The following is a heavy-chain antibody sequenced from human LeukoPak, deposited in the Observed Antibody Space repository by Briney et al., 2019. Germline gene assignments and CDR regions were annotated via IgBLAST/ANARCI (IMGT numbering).Heavy chain of an antibody. CDR2: ISGSGGST. Sequence: GGSLRLSCAASGFTFSSYAMSWVRQAPGKGLEWVSAISGSGGSTYYADSVKGRFTISRDNSKNTLYLQMNSLRAEDTAVYYCAKDRRYYDSSGRYYFDYWGQGTLVTVSS. CDR3: AKDRRYYDSSGRYYFDY. CDR1: GFTFSSYA. J-gene: IGHJ4*02. V-gene: IGHV3-23*01. D-gene: IGHD3-22*01.